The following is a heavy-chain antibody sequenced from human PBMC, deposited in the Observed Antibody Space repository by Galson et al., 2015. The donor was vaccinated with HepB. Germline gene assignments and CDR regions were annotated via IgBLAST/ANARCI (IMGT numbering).Heavy chain of an antibody. CDR2: ISSDGGSP. V-gene: IGHV3-33*01. J-gene: IGHJ2*01. Sequence: SLRLSCAASGFTFRSYAMHWVRQAPGKGLEWVAVISSDGGSPFYADSVKGRFTVSRDNSKNTLFLQMNSLRADDTAVYYCVRGEVTGHPYWYFDLWGRGTLVTVSS. CDR1: GFTFRSYA. CDR3: VRGEVTGHPYWYFDL. D-gene: IGHD3-10*01.